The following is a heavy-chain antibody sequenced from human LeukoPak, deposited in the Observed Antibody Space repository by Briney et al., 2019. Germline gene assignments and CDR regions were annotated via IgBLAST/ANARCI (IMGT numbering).Heavy chain of an antibody. CDR3: ARGGWDYDILTGYYRRYFDY. CDR1: GGSISSYY. D-gene: IGHD3-9*01. Sequence: PSETLSLTCTVSGGSISSYYWSWIRQHPGKGLEWIGYIYYSGSSNYNPSLKSRVTISVDTSKNQFSLKLSSVTAADTAVYYCARGGWDYDILTGYYRRYFDYWGQGTLVTVSS. V-gene: IGHV4-59*01. CDR2: IYYSGSS. J-gene: IGHJ4*02.